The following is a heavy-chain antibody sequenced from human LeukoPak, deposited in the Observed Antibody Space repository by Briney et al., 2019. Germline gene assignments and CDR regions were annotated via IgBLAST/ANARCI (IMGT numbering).Heavy chain of an antibody. Sequence: GGSLRLSCAASGFTLSGSWMHWVRQAPGKGLVWVSRIKSGGSTTSHADSVKGRFTISRDNTKNTLYLQMNSLRVEDTAVYYCARGDYFDYWGQGTLVTVPS. CDR1: GFTLSGSW. CDR3: ARGDYFDY. V-gene: IGHV3-74*01. CDR2: IKSGGSTT. J-gene: IGHJ4*02.